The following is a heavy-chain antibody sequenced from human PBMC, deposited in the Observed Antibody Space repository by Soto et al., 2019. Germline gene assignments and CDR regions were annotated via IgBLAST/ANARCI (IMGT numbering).Heavy chain of an antibody. CDR2: INGNTGHT. D-gene: IGHD1-26*01. CDR3: ARERKWEPLPY. CDR1: GYTYSRYG. V-gene: IGHV1-18*01. J-gene: IGHJ4*02. Sequence: QVQLVQSGAEVRKPGASVKVSCKTSGYTYSRYGIARVRQAPGQGLEWMGWINGNTGHTIYAMNLEDRLTISTDTSTSTAYMELRSLTSDDTAVYYCARERKWEPLPYWGQGTLVTVSS.